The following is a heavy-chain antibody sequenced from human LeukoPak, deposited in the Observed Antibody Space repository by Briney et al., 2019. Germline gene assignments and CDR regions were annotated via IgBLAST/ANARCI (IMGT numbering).Heavy chain of an antibody. CDR1: GYTFTGYY. J-gene: IGHJ4*02. CDR2: INPNSGGT. Sequence: ASVKVSCKASGYTFTGYYMHWVRQAPGQGLEWMGWINPNSGGTNYAQKFRGRVTMTRDTSISTAYMELSRLRSDDTAVYYCARANGDFWSGYPVNFDYWGQGTLVTVSS. CDR3: ARANGDFWSGYPVNFDY. V-gene: IGHV1-2*02. D-gene: IGHD3-3*01.